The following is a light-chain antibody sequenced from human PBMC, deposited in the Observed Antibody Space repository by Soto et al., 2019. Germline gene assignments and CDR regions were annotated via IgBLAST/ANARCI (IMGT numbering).Light chain of an antibody. CDR1: QSIGSC. V-gene: IGKV1-39*01. Sequence: MKQSPSSLSAYVGDSVTITCRASQSIGSCLSWYQQKPGKAPKLLIYAASSVPSGVPSRFSGTESGTDFTLTIRSLQPEDFATYYCQQYNIYSWTFGQGTKVDI. CDR3: QQYNIYSWT. J-gene: IGKJ1*01. CDR2: AAS.